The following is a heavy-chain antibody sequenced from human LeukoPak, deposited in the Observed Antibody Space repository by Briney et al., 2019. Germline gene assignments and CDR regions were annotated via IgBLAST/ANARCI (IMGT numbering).Heavy chain of an antibody. CDR3: ARVRLWFGDHLDDY. CDR1: GGSISSGNYY. CDR2: IYPSGST. Sequence: SETLSLTCTVSGGSISSGNYYWSWIRQPAGKGLEWIGRIYPSGSTNYNPSLKSRVTISLDTSKNQFSLRLTSVTAADTAVYYCARVRLWFGDHLDDYWGQGTLVTVSS. V-gene: IGHV4-61*02. J-gene: IGHJ4*02. D-gene: IGHD3-10*01.